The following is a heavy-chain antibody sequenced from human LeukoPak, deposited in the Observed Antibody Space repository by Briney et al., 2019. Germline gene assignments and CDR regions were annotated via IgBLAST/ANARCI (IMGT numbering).Heavy chain of an antibody. V-gene: IGHV3-33*01. CDR2: KWYDGSNK. CDR1: GFTFSSYG. Sequence: GGSLRLSCAASGFTFSSYGMHWVRQAPGKGLEWVAVKWYDGSNKYYADSVKGRFTISRDNSKNTLYLQMNSLRAEDTAVYYCARGSSSVSTRFDPWGQGTLVTVSS. J-gene: IGHJ5*02. CDR3: ARGSSSVSTRFDP. D-gene: IGHD6-6*01.